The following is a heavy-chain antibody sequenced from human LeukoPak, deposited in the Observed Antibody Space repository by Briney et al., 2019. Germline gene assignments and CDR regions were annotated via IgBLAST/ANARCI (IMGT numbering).Heavy chain of an antibody. J-gene: IGHJ6*03. CDR2: IYYSGST. CDR1: GGSISSYY. Sequence: WETLSLTCTVSGGSISSYYWSWIRQPPGKGLEWIGYIYYSGSTNYNPSLKSRVTISVDTSKNQFSLKLSSVTAADTAVYYCATCSSTSCYANNYYYYMVVWGKGTTVTVSS. D-gene: IGHD2-2*01. V-gene: IGHV4-59*01. CDR3: ATCSSTSCYANNYYYYMVV.